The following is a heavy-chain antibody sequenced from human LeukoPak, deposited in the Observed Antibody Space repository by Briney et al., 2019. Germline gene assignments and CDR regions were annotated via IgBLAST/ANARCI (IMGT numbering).Heavy chain of an antibody. J-gene: IGHJ5*02. Sequence: SQTLSLTCTVSGGSISSGDYYWSWIRQPPGKGLEWIGYIYYSGSTYYNPSLKSRVTISVDTSKNQFSLKLSSVTATDTAVYYCARTPTHDFWSRPGGFDPWSQGTLVTVSS. CDR2: IYYSGST. V-gene: IGHV4-30-4*08. CDR1: GGSISSGDYY. CDR3: ARTPTHDFWSRPGGFDP. D-gene: IGHD3-3*01.